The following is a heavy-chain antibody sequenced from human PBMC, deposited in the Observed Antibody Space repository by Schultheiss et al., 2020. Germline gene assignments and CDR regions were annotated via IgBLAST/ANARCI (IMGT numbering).Heavy chain of an antibody. CDR2: IGTAGDT. Sequence: GGSLRLSCAASGFTFSSYDMHWVRQATGKGLEWVSAIGTAGDTYYPGSVKGRFTISRDNSKNTLYLQMNSLRAEDTAVYYCARGRRSLPHSTSWKYYWGQGTLVTVSS. CDR1: GFTFSSYD. CDR3: ARGRRSLPHSTSWKYY. D-gene: IGHD6-13*01. V-gene: IGHV3-13*01. J-gene: IGHJ4*02.